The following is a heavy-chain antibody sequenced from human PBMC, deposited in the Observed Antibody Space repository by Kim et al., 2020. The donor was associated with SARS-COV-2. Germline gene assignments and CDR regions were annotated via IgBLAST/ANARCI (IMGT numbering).Heavy chain of an antibody. CDR1: GYTFAGYG. CDR3: ARDTGLIVPDVGGF. J-gene: IGHJ4*02. Sequence: ASVKVSCKASGYTFAGYGISWVRQAPGQGLEWMGWISPYNGDTKYAKKFQGRVTMTTDTSTSTAYMELRSLTSDDTAVYYCARDTGLIVPDVGGFWGQGALVTVSS. D-gene: IGHD1-26*01. CDR2: ISPYNGDT. V-gene: IGHV1-18*01.